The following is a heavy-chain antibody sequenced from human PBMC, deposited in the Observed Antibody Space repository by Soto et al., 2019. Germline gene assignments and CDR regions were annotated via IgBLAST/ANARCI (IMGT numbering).Heavy chain of an antibody. CDR3: AKSRRNGVLEDYSLDY. CDR2: ISYDGSNK. J-gene: IGHJ4*02. D-gene: IGHD1-1*01. CDR1: GFTFSSYG. Sequence: GGSLRLSCAASGFTFSSYGMHWVRQAPGKGLEWVAVISYDGSNKYYADSVKGRFTISRDNSKNTLYLQMNSLRAEDTAVYYCAKSRRNGVLEDYSLDYWGQGTLVTVSS. V-gene: IGHV3-30*18.